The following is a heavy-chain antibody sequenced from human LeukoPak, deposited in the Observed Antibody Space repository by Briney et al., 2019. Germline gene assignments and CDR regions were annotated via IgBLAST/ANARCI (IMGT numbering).Heavy chain of an antibody. D-gene: IGHD3-22*01. V-gene: IGHV1-69*13. J-gene: IGHJ4*02. CDR1: GGTFSRYA. CDR3: ARDAAIYDNTAFSYLW. CDR2: ITPMFGTA. Sequence: SVKVSCKASGGTFSRYAISWVRHAPGQGLEWMGGITPMFGTANYAQKFQGRVTITADESTSTAYMELSGLRSEDTAMYYCARDAAIYDNTAFSYLWWGQGTLITVSS.